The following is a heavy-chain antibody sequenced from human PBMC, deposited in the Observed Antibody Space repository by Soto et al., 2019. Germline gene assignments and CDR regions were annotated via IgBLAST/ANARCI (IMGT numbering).Heavy chain of an antibody. Sequence: QLQLQESGPGLVKPSETLSLTCTVSGGSISSTSYYWGWIRQPPGKGLEWIGSIYYSGSTYYNPSLKSRVIISVDTSKNQFSLKLSSVTAADTAVYYCARQQDFSFDYWGQGTLVTVSS. CDR1: GGSISSTSYY. CDR2: IYYSGST. J-gene: IGHJ4*02. CDR3: ARQQDFSFDY. V-gene: IGHV4-39*01.